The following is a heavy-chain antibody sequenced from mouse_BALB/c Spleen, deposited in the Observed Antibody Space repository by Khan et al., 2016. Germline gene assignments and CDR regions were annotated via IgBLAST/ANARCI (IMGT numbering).Heavy chain of an antibody. CDR2: IRYSGST. D-gene: IGHD1-2*01. CDR1: GYSITSDYA. J-gene: IGHJ1*01. CDR3: TRSPTATRYFDV. Sequence: VQLKASGPGLVKPSQSLSLTCTVTGYSITSDYAWNWIRQFPGNKLEWMGYIRYSGSTTYNPSLKSRIPITRDTSKNQSFLQLYSVTTEDTATYYCTRSPTATRYFDVWGAGTTVTVSS. V-gene: IGHV3-2*02.